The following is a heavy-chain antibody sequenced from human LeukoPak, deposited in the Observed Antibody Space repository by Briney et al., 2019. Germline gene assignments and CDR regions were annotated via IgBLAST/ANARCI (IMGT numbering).Heavy chain of an antibody. D-gene: IGHD6-13*01. CDR3: ARGWGIAAAGDIDY. CDR1: GGTFSSYA. CDR2: MNPNSGNT. J-gene: IGHJ4*02. V-gene: IGHV1-8*02. Sequence: ASVKVSCKASGGTFSSYAISWVRQATGQGLEWMGWMNPNSGNTGYAQKFQGRVTMTRNTSISTAYMELSSLRSEDTAVYYCARGWGIAAAGDIDYWGQGTPVTVSS.